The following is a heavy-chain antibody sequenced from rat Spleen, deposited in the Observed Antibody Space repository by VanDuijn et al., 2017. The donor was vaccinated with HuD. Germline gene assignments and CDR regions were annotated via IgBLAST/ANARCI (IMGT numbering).Heavy chain of an antibody. V-gene: IGHV5-22*01. J-gene: IGHJ2*01. CDR3: ARHVSGGDYFDY. Sequence: EVQLVESGGGLVQPGRSLKLSCAASGFTFSDYYMAWVRQAPTKGLEWVATISSDGRRNYYRDSVKGRFTISRDNAKSTLYLQMNSLRSEDTATYYCARHVSGGDYFDYWGQGVMVTVSS. CDR2: ISSDGRRN. CDR1: GFTFSDYY. D-gene: IGHD4-1*01.